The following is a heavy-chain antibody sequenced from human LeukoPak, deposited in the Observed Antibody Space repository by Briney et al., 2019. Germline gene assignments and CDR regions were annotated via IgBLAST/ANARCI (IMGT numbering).Heavy chain of an antibody. CDR3: ARDFTGLIKAARPGYMDV. D-gene: IGHD6-6*01. CDR2: IIPILGIA. Sequence: ASVKVSCKASGGTFSSYTISWVRQAPGQGLEWMGRIIPILGIANYAQKFQGRVTITADKSTSTAYMELSSLRSEDTAVYYCARDFTGLIKAARPGYMDVWGKGTTVTVSS. CDR1: GGTFSSYT. J-gene: IGHJ6*03. V-gene: IGHV1-69*04.